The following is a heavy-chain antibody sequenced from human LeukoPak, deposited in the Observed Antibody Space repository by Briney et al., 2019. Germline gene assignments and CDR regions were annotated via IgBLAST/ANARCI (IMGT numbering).Heavy chain of an antibody. CDR3: YGANAEH. D-gene: IGHD4-23*01. V-gene: IGHV3-74*03. CDR1: GFTFSSYW. Sequence: PGGSLRFSCAASGFTFSSYWMHWVRQAPGKGLVWVSGTNTDGSSTMYADSVKGRFTIARDNAKNTLYLQMNSLRAEDTAVYYCYGANAEHWGQGTLVTVSS. J-gene: IGHJ1*01. CDR2: TNTDGSST.